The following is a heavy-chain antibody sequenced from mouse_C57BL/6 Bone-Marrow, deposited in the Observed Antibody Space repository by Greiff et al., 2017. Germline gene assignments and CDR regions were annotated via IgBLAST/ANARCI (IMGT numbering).Heavy chain of an antibody. V-gene: IGHV5-9-1*02. CDR2: ISSGGDYI. J-gene: IGHJ3*01. CDR1: GFTFSSYA. D-gene: IGHD4-1*01. CDR3: TREGDWDVDAY. Sequence: EVQRVESGAGLVKPGGSLKLSCAASGFTFSSYAMSWVRQTPEKGLEWVAYISSGGDYIYYAATVKGRFTISRDNARNTLYLQMSSLKSEDTAMYYCTREGDWDVDAYWGQGTLVTVSA.